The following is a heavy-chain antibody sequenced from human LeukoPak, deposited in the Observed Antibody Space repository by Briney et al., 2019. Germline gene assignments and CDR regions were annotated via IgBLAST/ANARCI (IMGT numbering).Heavy chain of an antibody. J-gene: IGHJ5*02. V-gene: IGHV4-39*01. CDR2: IYYSGST. CDR1: GGSISSSSYY. Sequence: SETLSLTCTVSGGSISSSSYYWGWIRQPPGKGLEWSGRIYYSGSTYDNPSPKSRVTITVDTSKNQFSLKLRSVNAADTAVYYCARVLFPYCGGDCFGNWFDPWGEGALVTVSS. CDR3: ARVLFPYCGGDCFGNWFDP. D-gene: IGHD2-21*02.